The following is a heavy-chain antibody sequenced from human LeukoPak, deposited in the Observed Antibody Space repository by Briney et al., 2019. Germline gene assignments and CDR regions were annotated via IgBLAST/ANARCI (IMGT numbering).Heavy chain of an antibody. CDR3: ARDLEAGVLGWFDP. Sequence: ASVKVSFKASGYTFTSYGISWVRQAPGQGLEWMGWISAYNGNTNYAQKLQGRVTMTTDTSTSTAYMELRSLRSDDTAVYYCARDLEAGVLGWFDPWGQGTLVTVSS. D-gene: IGHD2-8*01. V-gene: IGHV1-18*01. J-gene: IGHJ5*02. CDR1: GYTFTSYG. CDR2: ISAYNGNT.